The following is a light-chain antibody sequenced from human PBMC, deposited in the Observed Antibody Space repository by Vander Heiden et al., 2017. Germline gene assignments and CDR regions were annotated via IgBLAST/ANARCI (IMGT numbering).Light chain of an antibody. Sequence: QSALTQPASVSGSPGQSLTISCTGTSSDFGSYNILSWYQQHPGKSPKLMIYEVSKRPSGVSNRFSGSKSGNTASLTISGLQAEDEADYYCCSYAGSSTFVFGTGTKVTVL. CDR2: EVS. V-gene: IGLV2-23*02. J-gene: IGLJ1*01. CDR3: CSYAGSSTFV. CDR1: SSDFGSYNI.